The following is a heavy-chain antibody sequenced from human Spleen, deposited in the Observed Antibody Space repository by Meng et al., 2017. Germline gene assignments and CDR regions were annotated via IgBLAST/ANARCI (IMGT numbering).Heavy chain of an antibody. Sequence: QVQRQQWGAGLVKSSETLSLTRAVYGGSFSDYYRSWIRQPPGKGLEWIGEINHSGSTNYNPSLKSRVTISVDTSKSQFSLKLSSVTAADTAVYYCAWTRYWGQGALVTVSS. D-gene: IGHD3/OR15-3a*01. CDR3: AWTRY. CDR1: GGSFSDYY. V-gene: IGHV4-34*01. J-gene: IGHJ4*02. CDR2: INHSGST.